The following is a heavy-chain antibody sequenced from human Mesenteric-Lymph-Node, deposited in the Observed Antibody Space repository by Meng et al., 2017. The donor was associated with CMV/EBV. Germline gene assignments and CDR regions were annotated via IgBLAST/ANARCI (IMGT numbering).Heavy chain of an antibody. V-gene: IGHV3-23*01. D-gene: IGHD7-27*01. CDR2: ISASGSDT. CDR1: GFTFSSYA. Sequence: GESLRISCAASGFTFSSYAMTWVRQAPEKGLEWVSAISASGSDTYYADSVKGRFTISRDNSKNTLFLEMNSLTAEDTAVYYCVKTGGVHYNYYAMDVWGQGTTVTVSS. CDR3: VKTGGVHYNYYAMDV. J-gene: IGHJ6*02.